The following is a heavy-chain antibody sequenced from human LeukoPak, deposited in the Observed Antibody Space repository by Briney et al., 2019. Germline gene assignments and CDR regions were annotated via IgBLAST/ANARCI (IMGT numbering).Heavy chain of an antibody. D-gene: IGHD2-15*01. CDR1: GFTFSSYS. J-gene: IGHJ4*02. CDR3: ARVPLKVVSAVDY. V-gene: IGHV3-48*04. CDR2: ISPSGSTT. Sequence: SGGSLRLSCAASGFTFSSYSMNWVRLAPGKGLEWVSHISPSGSTTYYAGSVKGRFTMSRDSAKNSLYLQMNSLRAEDTGVYYCARVPLKVVSAVDYWGQGTLVTVSS.